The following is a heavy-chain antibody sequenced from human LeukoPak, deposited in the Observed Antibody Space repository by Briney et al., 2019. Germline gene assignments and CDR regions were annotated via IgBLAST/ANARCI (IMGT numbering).Heavy chain of an antibody. CDR3: ARGNVGYSSGWYDY. Sequence: SETLSLTCTVSGGFISSGGYYWSWIRQHPGKGLEWIGYIYYSGSTYYNPSLKSRVTISVDTSKNQFSLKLSSVTAADTAVYYCARGNVGYSSGWYDYWGQGTLVTVSS. D-gene: IGHD6-19*01. CDR1: GGFISSGGYY. J-gene: IGHJ4*02. CDR2: IYYSGST. V-gene: IGHV4-31*03.